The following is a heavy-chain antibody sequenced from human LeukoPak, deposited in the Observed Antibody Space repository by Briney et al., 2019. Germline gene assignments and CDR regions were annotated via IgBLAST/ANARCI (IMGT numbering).Heavy chain of an antibody. J-gene: IGHJ4*02. CDR1: GFTFSDYY. Sequence: GGSLRLSCAASGFTFSDYYMSWIRQAPGKGLGWVSYISSSGSTIYYADSVKGRFTISRDNAKNSLYLQMNSLRAEDTAVYYCAHSGVYYGSAVDYWGQGTLVTVSS. D-gene: IGHD1-26*01. CDR3: AHSGVYYGSAVDY. CDR2: ISSSGSTI. V-gene: IGHV3-11*01.